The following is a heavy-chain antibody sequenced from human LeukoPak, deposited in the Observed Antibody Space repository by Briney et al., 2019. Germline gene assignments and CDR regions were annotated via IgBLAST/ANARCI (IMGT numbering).Heavy chain of an antibody. CDR1: GYTFTGYY. CDR3: ATDSSGYPGAFDI. J-gene: IGHJ3*02. V-gene: IGHV1-2*02. CDR2: INPNSGGT. Sequence: ASVKVSCKASGYTFTGYYMHWVRQAPGQGLEWMGWINPNSGGTNYAQKFQGRVTMTRDTSISTAYMELSRLRSDDTAVYYCATDSSGYPGAFDIWGQGTIVTVSS. D-gene: IGHD3-22*01.